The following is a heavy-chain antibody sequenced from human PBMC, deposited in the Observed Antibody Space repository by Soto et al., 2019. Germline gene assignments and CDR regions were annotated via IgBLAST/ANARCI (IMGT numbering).Heavy chain of an antibody. CDR1: GFPFSNSW. Sequence: PGGSLRLSCAASGFPFSNSWMTWVRQAPGKGLEWVATMKQDGSAEMYVDSVKGRFTISRDNARNSLYLQMSSLRAEDTALYYCAIGEGSYWGQGTLVTVSS. CDR3: AIGEGSY. V-gene: IGHV3-7*05. CDR2: MKQDGSAE. J-gene: IGHJ4*02.